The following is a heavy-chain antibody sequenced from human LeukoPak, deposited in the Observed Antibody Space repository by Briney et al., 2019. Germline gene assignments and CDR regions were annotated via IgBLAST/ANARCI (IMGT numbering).Heavy chain of an antibody. CDR3: ARVAVTIALGWFDP. CDR1: GGSISSSSYY. CDR2: IYYSGST. D-gene: IGHD2-21*02. J-gene: IGHJ5*02. V-gene: IGHV4-39*01. Sequence: SETLSLTCTVSGGSISSSSYYWGWVRQPPGKGLEWIGSIYYSGSTYYNPSLKSRVTISVDTSKNQFSLKLSSVTAADTAVYYCARVAVTIALGWFDPWGQGTLVTVSS.